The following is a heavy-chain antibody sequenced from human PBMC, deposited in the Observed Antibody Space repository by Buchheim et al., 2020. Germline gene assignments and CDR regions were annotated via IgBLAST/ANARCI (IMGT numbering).Heavy chain of an antibody. CDR3: ARDNGWFGELFLLDYGMDV. Sequence: VQLVESGGGLVQPGGSLRLSCAASGFTFSSYWMSWVRQAPGKGLEWVANIKQDGSEKYYVDSVKGRFTISRDNAKNSLYLQMNSLRAEDTAVYYCARDNGWFGELFLLDYGMDVWGQGTT. J-gene: IGHJ6*02. D-gene: IGHD3-10*01. V-gene: IGHV3-7*01. CDR1: GFTFSSYW. CDR2: IKQDGSEK.